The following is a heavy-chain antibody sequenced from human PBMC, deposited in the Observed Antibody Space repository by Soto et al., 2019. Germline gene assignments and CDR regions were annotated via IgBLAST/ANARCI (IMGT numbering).Heavy chain of an antibody. CDR3: ARLYGAPWGGFDP. V-gene: IGHV3-11*01. D-gene: IGHD3-16*01. Sequence: GGSLRLSCAASGFTVSNYYMSWIRQAPGKGLEWVSYISNSGSTIYYADSVKGRFTISRDNAKNSLYLQMSSLRAEDAAVYYCARLYGAPWGGFDPWGQGTLVTVSS. J-gene: IGHJ5*02. CDR2: ISNSGSTI. CDR1: GFTVSNYY.